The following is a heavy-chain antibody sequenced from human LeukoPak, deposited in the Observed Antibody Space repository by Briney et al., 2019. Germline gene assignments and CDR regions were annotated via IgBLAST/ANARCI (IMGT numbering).Heavy chain of an antibody. J-gene: IGHJ4*02. V-gene: IGHV4-30-4*01. CDR2: IFKSGST. D-gene: IGHD4-17*01. Sequence: NPSQTLSLTCTVSGGSISSGHYYWSWIRQPPGKGLEWIVYIFKSGSTYYNPSLKSRVSISIDTSKNQFSLKLSSVAAADTAVYYCARVTAVTSVDYWGQGTLVTVSS. CDR3: ARVTAVTSVDY. CDR1: GGSISSGHYY.